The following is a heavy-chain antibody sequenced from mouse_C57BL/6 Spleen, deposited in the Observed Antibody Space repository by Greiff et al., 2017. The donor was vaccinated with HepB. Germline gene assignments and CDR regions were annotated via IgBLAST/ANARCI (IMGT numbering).Heavy chain of an antibody. Sequence: VQLQESGAELARPGASVKMSCKASGYTFTSYTMHWVKQRPGQGLEWIGNINPSSGYTKYNQKFKDKATLTADKSSSTAYMQLSSLTSEDSAVYYGARFYDYDRNYFDYWGQGTTLTVSS. CDR3: ARFYDYDRNYFDY. CDR1: GYTFTSYT. D-gene: IGHD2-4*01. CDR2: INPSSGYT. J-gene: IGHJ2*01. V-gene: IGHV1-4*01.